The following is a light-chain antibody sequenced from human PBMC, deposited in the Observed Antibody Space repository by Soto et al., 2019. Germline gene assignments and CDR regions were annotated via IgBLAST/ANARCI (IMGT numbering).Light chain of an antibody. CDR1: SSDVGGYNY. CDR2: NVG. Sequence: QSFLTQLRPVSGSPGQSVTIACAGTSSDVGGYNYVSWYQQYPGKAPKLIIYNVGTRRLGVPGRFSGSKSGNTASLTISGLQAEDGAQYYCCSYAGSYTFVSGSGNKVTVL. V-gene: IGLV2-11*01. J-gene: IGLJ1*01. CDR3: CSYAGSYTFV.